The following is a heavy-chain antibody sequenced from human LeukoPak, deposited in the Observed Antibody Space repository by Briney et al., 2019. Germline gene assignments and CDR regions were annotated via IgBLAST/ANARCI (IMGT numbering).Heavy chain of an antibody. CDR3: ARALTGIRGAFDI. V-gene: IGHV3-48*01. J-gene: IGHJ3*02. Sequence: GGSLRLSCAASGFNFSSYSLNWVRQAPGKGLEWISFIVSSSSIIYYGASVKGRFTISRDNAKQSLYLQMNSLRVEDTAVYYCARALTGIRGAFDIWGQGTVVTVSS. CDR2: IVSSSSII. D-gene: IGHD7-27*01. CDR1: GFNFSSYS.